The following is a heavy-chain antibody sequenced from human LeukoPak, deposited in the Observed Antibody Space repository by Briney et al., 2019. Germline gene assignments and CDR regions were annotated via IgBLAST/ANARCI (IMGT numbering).Heavy chain of an antibody. J-gene: IGHJ4*02. CDR3: ARGAYDYVWGSYRYKDYFDY. D-gene: IGHD3-16*02. Sequence: GGSLRLSCAASGFTVSSNYMSWVRQAPGKGLEWVSVIYSGGSTYYADSVKGRFTISRDNSKNTLYLQMNSLRAEDTAVYYCARGAYDYVWGSYRYKDYFDYWGQRTLVTVSS. V-gene: IGHV3-53*01. CDR1: GFTVSSNY. CDR2: IYSGGST.